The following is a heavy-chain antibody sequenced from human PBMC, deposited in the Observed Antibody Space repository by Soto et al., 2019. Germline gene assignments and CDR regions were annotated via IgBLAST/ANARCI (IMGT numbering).Heavy chain of an antibody. J-gene: IGHJ6*02. Sequence: ALRLSCAASGFTFSNFNIHWVRQAPGKGLEWLAVISYDGNNKYYADSVKGRFTISRDNSKNTLYLQMNSLRPEDTALYYCARDSYGMDVWGQGTTVTVSS. CDR2: ISYDGNNK. CDR1: GFTFSNFN. V-gene: IGHV3-30-3*01. CDR3: ARDSYGMDV.